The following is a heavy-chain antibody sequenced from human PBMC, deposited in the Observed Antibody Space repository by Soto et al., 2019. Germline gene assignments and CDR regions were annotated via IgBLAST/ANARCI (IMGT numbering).Heavy chain of an antibody. Sequence: SETLSLTCTVSRGSISSYYWSWIRQPPGKGLEWIGYISYSGNTNYNASLKSRVTISVDTSKNQFSLKLSSVTAADTAVYYCARRKRYSGYQFVYWGQGTLVTVSS. V-gene: IGHV4-59*12. CDR1: RGSISSYY. CDR2: ISYSGNT. J-gene: IGHJ4*02. D-gene: IGHD5-12*01. CDR3: ARRKRYSGYQFVY.